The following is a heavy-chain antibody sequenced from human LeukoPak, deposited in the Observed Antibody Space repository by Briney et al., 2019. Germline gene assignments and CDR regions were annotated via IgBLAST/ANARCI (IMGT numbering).Heavy chain of an antibody. V-gene: IGHV1-46*01. J-gene: IGHJ6*03. D-gene: IGHD1-26*01. CDR1: GYTFTSYY. CDR2: INPSGGST. Sequence: ASVKVSCKASGYTFTSYYMHWVRQAPGQGLEWMGIINPSGGSTSYAQKFQGRVTMTRDMSTSTVYMELSSLRSEDTAVYYCAKDSKIVGPTFRSYHYMDVWGKGTTVTVSS. CDR3: AKDSKIVGPTFRSYHYMDV.